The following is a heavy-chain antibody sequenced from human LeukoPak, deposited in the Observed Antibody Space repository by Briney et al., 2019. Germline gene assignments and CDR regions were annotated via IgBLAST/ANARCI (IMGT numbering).Heavy chain of an antibody. V-gene: IGHV3-7*03. Sequence: PGGSLRLSCAASGFTFSSYAMSWVRQAPGKGLEWVTNIKEGEEYYVDSVKGRFTISRDNSKNTLYLHMNTLRVEDTATYYCAKCSASYGNDALDVWGQGTVVIVSS. J-gene: IGHJ3*01. D-gene: IGHD3-10*02. CDR1: GFTFSSYA. CDR2: IKEGEE. CDR3: AKCSASYGNDALDV.